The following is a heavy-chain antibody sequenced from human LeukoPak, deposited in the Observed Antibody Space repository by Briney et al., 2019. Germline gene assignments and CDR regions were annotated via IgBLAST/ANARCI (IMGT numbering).Heavy chain of an antibody. CDR2: LISGGSP. Sequence: GGSLRISCAASGFTFSSYVMSWVRQAPGKGLECVSALISGGSPYYADSVKGRFTISRDNSKNTLFLQMNSLRVEDTAIYYCVRQRGSCNEGTCYFDNWGQGTLVTVSS. CDR1: GFTFSSYV. CDR3: VRQRGSCNEGTCYFDN. V-gene: IGHV3-23*01. D-gene: IGHD2-15*01. J-gene: IGHJ4*02.